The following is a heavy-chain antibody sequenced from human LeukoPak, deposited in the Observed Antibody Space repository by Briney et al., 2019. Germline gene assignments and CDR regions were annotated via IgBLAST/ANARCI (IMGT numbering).Heavy chain of an antibody. CDR1: GGSISSGGYY. V-gene: IGHV4-31*03. D-gene: IGHD5-24*01. J-gene: IGHJ4*02. Sequence: SETLSLTCTVSGGSISSGGYYWSWIRQHPGKGLEWIGYIYYSGITYYNPSLKSRVTISVDTSKNQFSLKLSSVTAADTAVYYCARGTFGDGYNYWDPYYFDYWGQGTLVTVSS. CDR3: ARGTFGDGYNYWDPYYFDY. CDR2: IYYSGIT.